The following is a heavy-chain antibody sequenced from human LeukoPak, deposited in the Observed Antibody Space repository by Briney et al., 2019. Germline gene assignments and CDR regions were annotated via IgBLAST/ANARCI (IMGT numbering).Heavy chain of an antibody. Sequence: SVNVSCKASGGTFSSYAISWVRQAPGQGLEWMGGIIPIFGTANYAQKFQGRVTITAGESTSTAYMELSSLRSEDTAVYYCASSGYDYVWGSYRFPYYFDYWGQGTLVTVSS. D-gene: IGHD3-16*02. CDR3: ASSGYDYVWGSYRFPYYFDY. CDR1: GGTFSSYA. J-gene: IGHJ4*02. V-gene: IGHV1-69*13. CDR2: IIPIFGTA.